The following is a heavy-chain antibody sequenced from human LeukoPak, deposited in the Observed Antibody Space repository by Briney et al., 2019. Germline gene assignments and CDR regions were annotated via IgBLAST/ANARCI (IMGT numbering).Heavy chain of an antibody. CDR1: GYTLTDYY. V-gene: IGHV1-2*02. J-gene: IGHJ4*02. D-gene: IGHD2-2*01. CDR3: ALVPAAIGAKVDY. Sequence: GASVKVSCKASGYTLTDYYLHWVRQAPGQGLEWMGWINPNSGGTNYAQKFQGRVTMTRDTSISTAYMELSRLRSDDTAVYYCALVPAAIGAKVDYWGQGTLVTVSS. CDR2: INPNSGGT.